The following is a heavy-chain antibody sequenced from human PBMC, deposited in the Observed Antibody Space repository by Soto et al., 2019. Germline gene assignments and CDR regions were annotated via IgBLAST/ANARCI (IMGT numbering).Heavy chain of an antibody. Sequence: SETLSLTCTVSGGSISSSSYYWGWIRQPPGKGLEWIGCIYYSGSTNYNPSLKSRVTISVDTSKNQFSLKLSSVTAADTAVYYCARQRAYYYYYYMDVWGKGTTVTV. CDR3: ARQRAYYYYYYMDV. J-gene: IGHJ6*03. V-gene: IGHV4-39*01. CDR2: IYYSGST. CDR1: GGSISSSSYY.